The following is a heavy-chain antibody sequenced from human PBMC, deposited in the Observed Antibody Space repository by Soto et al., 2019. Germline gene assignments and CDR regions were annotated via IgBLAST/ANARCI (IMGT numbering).Heavy chain of an antibody. CDR3: TTGVHDYGDYAEDY. Sequence: EVQLVESGGGLVKPGGSLRLSCAASGFTFSNAWMNWVRQAPGKGLEWVGRIKSETDGGTTDYAAPVKGRFTISRDDSKNTLYLQMNSLKTEDTAVYYCTTGVHDYGDYAEDYWGQGTLVTVSS. J-gene: IGHJ4*02. CDR1: GFTFSNAW. D-gene: IGHD4-17*01. CDR2: IKSETDGGTT. V-gene: IGHV3-15*07.